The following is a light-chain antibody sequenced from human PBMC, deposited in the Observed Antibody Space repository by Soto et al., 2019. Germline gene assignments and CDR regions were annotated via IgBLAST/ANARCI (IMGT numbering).Light chain of an antibody. J-gene: IGLJ1*01. CDR3: CSYAGSTSPSYV. CDR2: EVS. CDR1: NSDVGGYNF. V-gene: IGLV2-23*02. Sequence: QSVLTQPPSASGSPGQSVTISCTGTNSDVGGYNFVSWYQQHPGKAPKLIIYEVSKRPSGVSNRFSGSKSGNTASLTISGLQAEDEADYYCCSYAGSTSPSYVFGTGTKVTV.